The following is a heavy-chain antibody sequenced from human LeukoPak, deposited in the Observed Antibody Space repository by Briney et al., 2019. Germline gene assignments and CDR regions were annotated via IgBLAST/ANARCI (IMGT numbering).Heavy chain of an antibody. J-gene: IGHJ4*02. V-gene: IGHV4-59*01. CDR1: GGSISSYY. Sequence: PSETLSLTCTVSGGSISSYYWSWIRQPPGKGLEWIGYIYYSGSTNYNPSLKSRVTISVDTSKNQFSLKLSSVTAADTAVYYCARSDGYSFDLWGQGTLVTVSS. D-gene: IGHD5-24*01. CDR3: ARSDGYSFDL. CDR2: IYYSGST.